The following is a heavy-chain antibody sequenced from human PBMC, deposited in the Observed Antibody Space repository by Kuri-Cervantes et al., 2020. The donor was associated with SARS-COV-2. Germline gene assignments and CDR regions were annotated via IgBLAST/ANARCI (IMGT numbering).Heavy chain of an antibody. J-gene: IGHJ4*02. CDR1: DGSSNIFY. Sequence: GSLRLSCAVSDGSSNIFYWSWIRQSPGKGLEWIGEINQSGSTNYNPSLKSRVTMSGGTSKNQFSLELSAVTAADTGVYYCATRNKHGYPLDSWGQGTLVTVSS. CDR2: INQSGST. CDR3: ATRNKHGYPLDS. D-gene: IGHD5-18*01. V-gene: IGHV4-34*01.